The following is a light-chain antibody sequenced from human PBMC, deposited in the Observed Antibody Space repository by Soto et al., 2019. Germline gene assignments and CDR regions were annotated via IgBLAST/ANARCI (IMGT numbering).Light chain of an antibody. CDR2: VNN. Sequence: QSVLTQPPSVSGAPGQRVTLSCTGSSSNIGAGYDVHWYQQLPGTAPKLLIYVNNNRPSGVPDRFSGSKSGTSASLAITGLQAEDEADYYCQSYDSSLSGSVFGGGTKLTVL. J-gene: IGLJ3*02. CDR3: QSYDSSLSGSV. V-gene: IGLV1-40*01. CDR1: SSNIGAGYD.